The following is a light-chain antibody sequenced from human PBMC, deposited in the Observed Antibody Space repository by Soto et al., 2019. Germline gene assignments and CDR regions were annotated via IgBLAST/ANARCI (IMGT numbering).Light chain of an antibody. Sequence: PGERATLFCSASQSVSNNYLAWYQQKPGQAPRLLIYGASSRATGIPDRFSGSGSGTDFSLTISRLEPEDSAVYYCQQHGTSPPSWTFGQGTKVEIK. CDR1: QSVSNNY. CDR2: GAS. CDR3: QQHGTSPPSWT. J-gene: IGKJ1*01. V-gene: IGKV3-20*01.